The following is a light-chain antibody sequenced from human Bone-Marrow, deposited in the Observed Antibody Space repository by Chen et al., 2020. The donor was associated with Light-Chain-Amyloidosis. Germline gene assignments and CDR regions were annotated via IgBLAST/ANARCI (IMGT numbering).Light chain of an antibody. CDR1: NSNIGGNP. CDR3: AAWDDSLNSYV. V-gene: IGLV1-44*01. Sequence: QSVLTQPPSASGTPGQRVSISCSGSNSNIGGNPVNWYQQFPGSAPKLLLYSDAQRPSGVPDRFAGSKSGTSASLASSGLQSDDEADYYCAAWDDSLNSYVFGAGTQVTVL. J-gene: IGLJ1*01. CDR2: SDA.